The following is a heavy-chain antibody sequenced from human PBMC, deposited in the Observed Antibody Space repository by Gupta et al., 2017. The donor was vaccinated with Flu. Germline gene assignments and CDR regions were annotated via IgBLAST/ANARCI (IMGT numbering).Heavy chain of an antibody. J-gene: IGHJ6*04. D-gene: IGHD3-3*01. CDR3: AKDAYGYYHMDV. V-gene: IGHV3-21*02. Sequence: VQLVESGGGLVKVGGSLRLSCAASGVLFDYNSFNWVRQAPGKGLEWVASMSSNDFYRDYADSVKGRVTISRDNAKNSTYLEMNSLRVEDTAVYYCAKDAYGYYHMDVWGKGTTVTVSS. CDR1: GVLFDYNS. CDR2: MSSNDFYR.